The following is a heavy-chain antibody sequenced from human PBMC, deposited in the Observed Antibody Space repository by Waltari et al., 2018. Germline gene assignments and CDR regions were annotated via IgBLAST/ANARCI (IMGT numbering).Heavy chain of an antibody. CDR3: ARVTNCSGGSCYFVYFDY. CDR1: GYTFTSYA. D-gene: IGHD2-15*01. Sequence: QVQLVQSGAEVKKPGASVKVSCKASGYTFTSYAMHWVRQAPGQRLEWMGWINAGNGNTKYSKKCQGRVTITRETSASTAYMELSSLRSEETAVYYCARVTNCSGGSCYFVYFDYWGQGTLVTVSS. CDR2: INAGNGNT. J-gene: IGHJ4*02. V-gene: IGHV1-3*01.